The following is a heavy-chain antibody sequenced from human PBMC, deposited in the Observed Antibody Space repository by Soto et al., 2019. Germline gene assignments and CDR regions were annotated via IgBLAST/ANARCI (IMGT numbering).Heavy chain of an antibody. CDR1: GFSSSPFW. CDR2: IKQDGSEE. CDR3: TGVSGWLQTD. V-gene: IGHV3-7*04. Sequence: EVQLVESGGGLVQPGGSLRLSCADSGFSSSPFWMTWVRQAPGKGLEWVALIKQDGSEELYVDSVKGRFTISRDNAKNSVYPQMDSLRVEDTAVYYCTGVSGWLQTDWCQGTLVTVSS. J-gene: IGHJ1*01. D-gene: IGHD6-19*01.